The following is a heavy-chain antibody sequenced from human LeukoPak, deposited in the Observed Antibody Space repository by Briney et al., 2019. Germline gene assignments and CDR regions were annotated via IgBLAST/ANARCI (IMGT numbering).Heavy chain of an antibody. D-gene: IGHD3-9*01. CDR3: ARGDQRESEDDILTGRSYFDY. CDR1: GGSVSSGSYY. Sequence: SETLSLTCTVSGGSVSSGSYYWSWIRQPPGKGLEWIGYIYYSGSTNYNPSLKSRVTISVDTSKNQFSLKLSSVTAADTAVYYCARGDQRESEDDILTGRSYFDYWGQGTLVTVSS. CDR2: IYYSGST. V-gene: IGHV4-61*01. J-gene: IGHJ4*02.